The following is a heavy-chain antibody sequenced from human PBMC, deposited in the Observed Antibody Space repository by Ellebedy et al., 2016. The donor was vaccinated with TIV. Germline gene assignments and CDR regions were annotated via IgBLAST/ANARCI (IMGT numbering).Heavy chain of an antibody. CDR2: ILPSVGSA. CDR1: GGTFTNFA. Sequence: SSVKVSCKASGGTFTNFAVIWVRHPPGQGLEWIGGILPSVGSADYAQRFQGRLTIPADESTSTAHMELNSLKSEETAVYYCARLGRFGESMPPYYYFGMDVWGQGTTVTVSS. D-gene: IGHD3-10*01. V-gene: IGHV1-69*13. J-gene: IGHJ6*02. CDR3: ARLGRFGESMPPYYYFGMDV.